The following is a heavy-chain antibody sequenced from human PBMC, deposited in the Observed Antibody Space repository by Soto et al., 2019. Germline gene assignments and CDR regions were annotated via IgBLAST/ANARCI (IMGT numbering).Heavy chain of an antibody. V-gene: IGHV3-48*02. CDR3: ARDYALYSSGWYGDAFDI. CDR1: GFTFSSYS. J-gene: IGHJ3*02. CDR2: ISSSSSTI. Sequence: EVQLVESGGGLVQPGGSLRLSCAASGFTFSSYSMNWVRQAPGKGLEWVSYISSSSSTIYYADSVKGRFTISRDNAKNSLYLHMNSLRDEDTAVYYCARDYALYSSGWYGDAFDIWGQGTMVTVSS. D-gene: IGHD6-19*01.